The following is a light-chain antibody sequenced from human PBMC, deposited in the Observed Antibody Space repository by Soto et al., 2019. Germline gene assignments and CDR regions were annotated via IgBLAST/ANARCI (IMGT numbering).Light chain of an antibody. Sequence: DIQMTQSPSTLSASVGDRVTITCRASQSISSWLAWYQLKPGKAPKLLIYDASSLESGVPSRFSGSGSGTEFTLTISSLQPDDFATYYCQQYNSYSELTFGGGTKVEIK. CDR2: DAS. J-gene: IGKJ4*01. CDR1: QSISSW. CDR3: QQYNSYSELT. V-gene: IGKV1-5*01.